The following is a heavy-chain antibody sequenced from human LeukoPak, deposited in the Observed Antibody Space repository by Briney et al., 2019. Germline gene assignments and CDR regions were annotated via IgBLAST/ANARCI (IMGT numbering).Heavy chain of an antibody. CDR2: IRNKIDGGAT. CDR3: YTSITDY. D-gene: IGHD2-21*01. Sequence: SGGSLRLSCAASGFNVNNAWMSWVRQAPGKGLEWVGRIRNKIDGGATDYAAPVKGRFTISRDDSKNTLYLQINSLKIEDTAMYYCYTSITDYWGQGTLVTVSS. CDR1: GFNVNNAW. V-gene: IGHV3-15*07. J-gene: IGHJ4*02.